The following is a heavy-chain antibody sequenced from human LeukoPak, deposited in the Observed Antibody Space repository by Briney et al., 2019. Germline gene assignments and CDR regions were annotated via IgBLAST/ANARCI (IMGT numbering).Heavy chain of an antibody. J-gene: IGHJ4*02. CDR1: GFTVSSNY. CDR2: IDSDGSNT. CDR3: ARGVDKRWLQGPYDY. Sequence: GGSLRLSCAASGFTVSSNYMSWVRQAPGKGLEWVSRIDSDGSNTNYADSVKGRFTISRDNAKNTLYLQMNSLRADDTAVYYCARGVDKRWLQGPYDYWGQGTLVTVSS. V-gene: IGHV3-74*01. D-gene: IGHD5-24*01.